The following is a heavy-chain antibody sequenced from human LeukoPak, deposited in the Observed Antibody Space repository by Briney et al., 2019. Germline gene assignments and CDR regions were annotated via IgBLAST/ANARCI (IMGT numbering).Heavy chain of an antibody. D-gene: IGHD1-26*01. Sequence: GASVKVSCKASGGTFSSYAISWVRQAPGQGLEWMGGIIPIFGTANYAQKFQGRVTITADESTSTAYMELSSLRSEDTAVYYCATLYWKGSYRDYWGQGTLVTVSS. J-gene: IGHJ4*02. CDR1: GGTFSSYA. V-gene: IGHV1-69*13. CDR2: IIPIFGTA. CDR3: ATLYWKGSYRDY.